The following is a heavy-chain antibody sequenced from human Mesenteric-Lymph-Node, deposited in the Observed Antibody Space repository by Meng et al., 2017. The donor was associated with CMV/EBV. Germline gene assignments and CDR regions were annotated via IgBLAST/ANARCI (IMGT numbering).Heavy chain of an antibody. CDR1: GITFSSYD. CDR3: AKEGRLIPAGYDWFDP. J-gene: IGHJ5*02. CDR2: LCGSGDNT. V-gene: IGHV3-23*01. D-gene: IGHD2-2*01. Sequence: GGSLRLSCAASGITFSSYDMNWVRQAPGKGLEWVSSLCGSGDNTYYADSVKGRFTISRDNSKNTVYLQSNSLRVEDTAVYYCAKEGRLIPAGYDWFDPWGQGTLVTVSS.